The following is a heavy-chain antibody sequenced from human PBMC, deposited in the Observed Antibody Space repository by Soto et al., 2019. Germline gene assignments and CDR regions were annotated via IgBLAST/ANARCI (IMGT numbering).Heavy chain of an antibody. CDR3: ASFPGAVLTVYAAYFDS. V-gene: IGHV3-23*01. CDR1: GFTFSSYG. J-gene: IGHJ4*02. CDR2: ISGSGGST. Sequence: EVHLLESGGGLVQPGGSLRLSCAASGFTFSSYGMNWVRQAPGKGLEWVSGISGSGGSTYYADSVKGRFTISRDNSKYTLYLQMHSLRAEDTAVYYCASFPGAVLTVYAAYFDSWGQGTLVTVSS. D-gene: IGHD2-8*01.